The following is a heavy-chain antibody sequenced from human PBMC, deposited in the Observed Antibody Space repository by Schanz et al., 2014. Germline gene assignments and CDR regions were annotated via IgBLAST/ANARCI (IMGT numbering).Heavy chain of an antibody. J-gene: IGHJ2*01. CDR3: ARDTTWRLDL. CDR1: GGSFSGYY. Sequence: QVQLRQWGAGLLRPSETLSLTCAVYGGSFSGYYWTWIRQPPGKRLEWIGEISHSGDTNFNPSLKSRVTMSVDTSKNKISLKLRSVTAADTAVYYCARDTTWRLDLWGRGTLVTVSS. V-gene: IGHV4-34*01. CDR2: ISHSGDT. D-gene: IGHD1-1*01.